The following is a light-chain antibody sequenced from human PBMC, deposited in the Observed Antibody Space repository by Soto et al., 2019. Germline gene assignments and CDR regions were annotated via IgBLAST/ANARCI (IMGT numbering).Light chain of an antibody. Sequence: EIVMTQSPATPSVSSGERATLSCRASQSVSSNLAWYQQKPGQAPRLLIYGASTRATGIPARFSGSGSGTEFTLTISSLQSEDFAVYYCQQYNNWPPLTFGGGTKVDIK. V-gene: IGKV3-15*01. J-gene: IGKJ4*01. CDR1: QSVSSN. CDR3: QQYNNWPPLT. CDR2: GAS.